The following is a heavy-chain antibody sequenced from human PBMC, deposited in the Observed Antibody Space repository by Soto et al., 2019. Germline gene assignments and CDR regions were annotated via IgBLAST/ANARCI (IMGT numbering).Heavy chain of an antibody. V-gene: IGHV3-30-3*01. Sequence: GGSLRLSCAASGFTFSSYAMHWVRQAPGKGLEWVAVISYDGSNKYYADSVKGRFTISRDNSKNTLYLQMNSLRAEDTAVYYCATALPHASTYYDFWSGWNFDYWGQGTLVTVSS. D-gene: IGHD3-3*01. J-gene: IGHJ4*02. CDR1: GFTFSSYA. CDR2: ISYDGSNK. CDR3: ATALPHASTYYDFWSGWNFDY.